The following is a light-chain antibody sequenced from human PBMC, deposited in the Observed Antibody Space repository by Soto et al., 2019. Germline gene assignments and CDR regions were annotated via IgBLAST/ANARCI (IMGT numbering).Light chain of an antibody. J-gene: IGLJ1*01. CDR2: EVS. CDR1: SRDVGDYNY. V-gene: IGLV2-14*01. Sequence: QSALTQPASVSGSPGQSITISCTGTSRDVGDYNYVSWYQQHPGKAPKLMIYEVSNRPSGVSNRFSGSKSGNTASLTISGLQAEDEADYYCTSYTRRSPLSVSGTGTKLTVL. CDR3: TSYTRRSPLSV.